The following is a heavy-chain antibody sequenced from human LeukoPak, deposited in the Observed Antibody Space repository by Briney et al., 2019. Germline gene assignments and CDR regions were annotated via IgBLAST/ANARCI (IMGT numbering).Heavy chain of an antibody. J-gene: IGHJ1*01. D-gene: IGHD3-22*01. V-gene: IGHV1-69*13. CDR3: ARDRQDYYDSSGFQH. CDR1: GGTFSSYA. CDR2: IIPIFGTA. Sequence: SVKVSCKASGGTFSSYAISWVRQAPGQGLEWMGGIIPIFGTANYAQKFQGRVTITADESTSTAYVELSSLRSEDTAVYYCARDRQDYYDSSGFQHWGQGTLVTVSS.